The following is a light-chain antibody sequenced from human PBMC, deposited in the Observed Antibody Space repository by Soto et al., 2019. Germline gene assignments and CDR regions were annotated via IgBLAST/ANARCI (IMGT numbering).Light chain of an antibody. CDR1: SGDVGGYNY. V-gene: IGLV2-8*01. J-gene: IGLJ2*01. CDR3: SSYAGTNNFVG. Sequence: QSVLTQPPSASGSPGRSVTISRTGTSGDVGGYNYVSWYQHHPGKAPKLMIYEVSKRPSGVPDRFSGSKSGNTASLTVSGLQAEDEADYYCSSYAGTNNFVGFGGGTKLTVL. CDR2: EVS.